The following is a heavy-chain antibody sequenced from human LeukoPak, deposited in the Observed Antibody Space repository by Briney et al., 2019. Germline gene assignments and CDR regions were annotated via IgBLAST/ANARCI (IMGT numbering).Heavy chain of an antibody. Sequence: GGSLRLSCAASGFTFDDYAMPWVRQAPGKGLEWVSGISWNSGSIGYADSVKGRFTISRDNAKNSLYLQMNSLRAEDTALYYCAKDSKRLRYYYGMDVWGQGTTVTVSS. D-gene: IGHD6-25*01. CDR3: AKDSKRLRYYYGMDV. V-gene: IGHV3-9*01. CDR1: GFTFDDYA. CDR2: ISWNSGSI. J-gene: IGHJ6*02.